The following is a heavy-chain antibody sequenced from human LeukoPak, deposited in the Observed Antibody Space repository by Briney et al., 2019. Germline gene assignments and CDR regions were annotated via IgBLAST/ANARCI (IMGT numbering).Heavy chain of an antibody. CDR3: ARDLSQWELREWDY. CDR1: GYTFTGYY. Sequence: ASVKVSCKASGYTFTGYYMHWVRQAPGQGLEWMGRINPNSGGTNYAQKFQGRVTMTRDTSISTAYMELSRLRSDDTAVYYCARDLSQWELREWDYWGQGTLVTVPS. CDR2: INPNSGGT. D-gene: IGHD1-26*01. J-gene: IGHJ4*02. V-gene: IGHV1-2*06.